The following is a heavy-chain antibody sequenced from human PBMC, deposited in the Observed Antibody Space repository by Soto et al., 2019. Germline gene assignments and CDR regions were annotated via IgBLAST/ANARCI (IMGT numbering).Heavy chain of an antibody. CDR1: GYSISSGYY. J-gene: IGHJ5*02. D-gene: IGHD3-22*01. CDR3: ARVGTWVPYYSDSSRYTFESWFEP. Sequence: SETLSLTCAVSGYSISSGYYWFWRRQPPGKGLECIGSIYHVVSTYYNPSLNIRTTLSIDMTNNHVSLILNSVTAADTSVFYCARVGTWVPYYSDSSRYTFESWFEPWGQGTLVTVSS. CDR2: IYHVVST. V-gene: IGHV4-38-2*01.